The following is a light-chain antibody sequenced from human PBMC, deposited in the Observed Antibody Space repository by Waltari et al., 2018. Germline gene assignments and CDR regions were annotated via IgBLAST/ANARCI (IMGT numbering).Light chain of an antibody. Sequence: QSVLTQPPAVSAAPGQRVTTPCSGGSSKIGNNYVSWYRQSPGTAPKLLIYEHTERPSGIPGRFSGSKSGTSATLDITGLQAGDEADYYCGTWDSSLSGAVFGGGTHLTVL. CDR3: GTWDSSLSGAV. CDR2: EHT. CDR1: SSKIGNNY. V-gene: IGLV1-51*02. J-gene: IGLJ7*01.